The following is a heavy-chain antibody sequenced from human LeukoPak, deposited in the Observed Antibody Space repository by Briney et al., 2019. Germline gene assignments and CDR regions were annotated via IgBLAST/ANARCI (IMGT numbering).Heavy chain of an antibody. D-gene: IGHD4-23*01. CDR3: ARDFRDPHYGGLSFDY. J-gene: IGHJ4*02. V-gene: IGHV4-39*07. CDR2: IYYSGST. Sequence: LETLSLTCTVSGGSISSSTYYWGWIRQPPGTGLEWIGSIYYSGSTYYNPSLKSRVTISVDTSKNQFSLKLSSVTAADTAVYYCARDFRDPHYGGLSFDYWGQGTLVTVSS. CDR1: GGSISSSTYY.